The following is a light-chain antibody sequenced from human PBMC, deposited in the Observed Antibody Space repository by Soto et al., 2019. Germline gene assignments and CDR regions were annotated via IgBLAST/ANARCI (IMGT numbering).Light chain of an antibody. Sequence: EVVLTQSPGTLSLSPGERATLSCRASQSVAANYLAWYQQKRGQAPRLLIYGASSRATGIPDRFSGSGSGTDFTLTISRLEPEDFSVYYCQHYDSARWTFGLGTKVEIK. J-gene: IGKJ1*01. CDR2: GAS. CDR1: QSVAANY. CDR3: QHYDSARWT. V-gene: IGKV3-20*01.